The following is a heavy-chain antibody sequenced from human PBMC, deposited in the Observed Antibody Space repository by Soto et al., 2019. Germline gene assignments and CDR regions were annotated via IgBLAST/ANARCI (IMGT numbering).Heavy chain of an antibody. CDR3: ARGLSVSSGWYYFDY. CDR2: ISYDGSNK. V-gene: IGHV3-30-3*01. Sequence: GGSVRLSCAASGVTFSSYAMQWVRQAPGKGLEWVAVISYDGSNKYYADSVKGRFTISRDNSKNTLYLQMNSLRAEDTAVYYCARGLSVSSGWYYFDYWGQGTLVTVSS. CDR1: GVTFSSYA. J-gene: IGHJ4*02. D-gene: IGHD6-19*01.